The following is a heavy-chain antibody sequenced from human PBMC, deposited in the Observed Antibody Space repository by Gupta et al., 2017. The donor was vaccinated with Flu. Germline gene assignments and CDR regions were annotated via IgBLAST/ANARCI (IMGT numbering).Heavy chain of an antibody. CDR3: ARGPNFDT. V-gene: IGHV3-66*02. CDR1: GFSVGGNY. J-gene: IGHJ3*02. CDR2: IYTCGNI. Sequence: EERLVDSGGGLVQPGGSLGLSCDISGFSVGGNYMSWVRQAPGRGLEWVSGIYTCGNIIYGDSGKGRFTISRDISRNTVHLQMSSLRAEDTAVYFCARGPNFDTCGQVTRVTVSS.